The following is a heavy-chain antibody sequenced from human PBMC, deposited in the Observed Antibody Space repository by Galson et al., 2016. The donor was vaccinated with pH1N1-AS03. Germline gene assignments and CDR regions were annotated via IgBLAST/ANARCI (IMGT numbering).Heavy chain of an antibody. J-gene: IGHJ4*02. CDR3: ARAVGGGDSF. V-gene: IGHV3-7*01. Sequence: SLRLSCAASGFTFSSYWMTRVRQAPGKGLEWVANIKQDGSVEYYVDSVKGRFTISRDNTKNSLYLQMNSLRDEDTAVYYCARAVGGGDSFWGQGTLVTVSA. CDR2: IKQDGSVE. CDR1: GFTFSSYW. D-gene: IGHD4-23*01.